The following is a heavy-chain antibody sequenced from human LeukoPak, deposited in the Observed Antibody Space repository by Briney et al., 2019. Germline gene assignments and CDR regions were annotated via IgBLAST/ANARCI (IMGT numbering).Heavy chain of an antibody. J-gene: IGHJ4*02. CDR2: VRQDGKYK. Sequence: GGSLRLSCIASGFTFSNYYMNWVRQAPGKGLEWVANVRQDGKYKPYLDAVKGRFTISRDNAKKSLYLQMNGLRAEDTAVYYCARLGDYSNKDWGQGTLVTVSS. CDR1: GFTFSNYY. D-gene: IGHD4-11*01. V-gene: IGHV3-7*03. CDR3: ARLGDYSNKD.